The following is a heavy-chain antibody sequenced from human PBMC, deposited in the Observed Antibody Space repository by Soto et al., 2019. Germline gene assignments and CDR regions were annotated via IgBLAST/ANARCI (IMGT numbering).Heavy chain of an antibody. J-gene: IGHJ5*02. CDR3: ARYMTTVTTGWFDP. D-gene: IGHD4-17*01. V-gene: IGHV1-69*13. CDR2: IIPIFGTA. CDR1: GGTFSSYA. Sequence: SVKVSCKASGGTFSSYAISWVRQAPGQGLEWMGGIIPIFGTANYAQKFQGRVTIAADESTSTAYMELSSLRSEDTAVYYCARYMTTVTTGWFDPWGQGTLVTVSS.